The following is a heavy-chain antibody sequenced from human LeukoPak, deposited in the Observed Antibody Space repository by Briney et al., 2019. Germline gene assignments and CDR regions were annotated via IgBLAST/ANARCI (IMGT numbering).Heavy chain of an antibody. CDR3: ARGLGGSYWGYYYYGMDV. J-gene: IGHJ6*02. D-gene: IGHD1-26*01. CDR2: ISSSSSYI. CDR1: GFTFSSYS. Sequence: PGGSLRLSCAASGFTFSSYSMNWVRQAPGKGLEWVSSISSSSSYIYYADSVKGRFTISRDNAKNSPYLQMNSLRAEDTAVYYCARGLGGSYWGYYYYGMDVWGQGTTVTVSS. V-gene: IGHV3-21*01.